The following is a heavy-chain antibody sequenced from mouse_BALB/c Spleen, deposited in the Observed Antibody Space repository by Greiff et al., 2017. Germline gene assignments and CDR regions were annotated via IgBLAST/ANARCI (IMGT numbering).Heavy chain of an antibody. V-gene: IGHV5-6*01. CDR2: ISSGGSYT. D-gene: IGHD1-1*01. J-gene: IGHJ1*01. CDR3: ARHTASYGTPWYFDV. Sequence: EVQGVESGGDLVKPGGSLKLSCAASGFTFSSYGMSWVRQTPDKRLEWVATISSGGSYTYYPDSVKGRFTISRDNAKNTLYLQMSSLKSEDTAMYYCARHTASYGTPWYFDVWGAGTTVTVSS. CDR1: GFTFSSYG.